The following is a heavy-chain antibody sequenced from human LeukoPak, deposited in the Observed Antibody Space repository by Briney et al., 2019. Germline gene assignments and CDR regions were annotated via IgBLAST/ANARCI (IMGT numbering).Heavy chain of an antibody. J-gene: IGHJ4*02. V-gene: IGHV1-69*05. Sequence: SVKVSCKASGYTFTGYYMHWVRQAPGQGLEWMGGIIPIFGTANYAQKFQGRVTITTDESTSTAYMELSSLRSEDTAVYYCAREVPHIAAAAAPFDYWGQGTLVTVSS. CDR3: AREVPHIAAAAAPFDY. D-gene: IGHD6-13*01. CDR1: GYTFTGYY. CDR2: IIPIFGTA.